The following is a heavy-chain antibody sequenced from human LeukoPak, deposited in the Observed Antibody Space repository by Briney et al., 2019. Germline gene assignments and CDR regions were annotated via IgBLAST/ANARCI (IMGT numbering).Heavy chain of an antibody. J-gene: IGHJ5*02. CDR1: GFTFSSFG. CDR2: LWYDGTNE. D-gene: IGHD4-11*01. CDR3: ARDRDYTGGSYHIDP. Sequence: GGSLRLSCAASGFTFSSFGMHWVRQAPGKGLEWVAFLWYDGTNEHYADSLRGRFTISRDNSKNTVYLQMNGLRAEDTAVYYCARDRDYTGGSYHIDPWGQGTLVPVSS. V-gene: IGHV3-33*01.